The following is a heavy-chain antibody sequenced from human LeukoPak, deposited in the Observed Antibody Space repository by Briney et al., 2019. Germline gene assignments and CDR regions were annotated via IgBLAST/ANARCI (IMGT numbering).Heavy chain of an antibody. V-gene: IGHV5-51*01. Sequence: GESLQISCKGSGHSFTSYWIGWVRQMPGKGLEWMGIIYPGDSDTRYSPSFQGQVTISADKSISTAYLQWSSLKASDTAMYYCARGGSGWPRLREYYFDYWGQGTLVTVSS. CDR1: GHSFTSYW. D-gene: IGHD6-19*01. CDR3: ARGGSGWPRLREYYFDY. CDR2: IYPGDSDT. J-gene: IGHJ4*02.